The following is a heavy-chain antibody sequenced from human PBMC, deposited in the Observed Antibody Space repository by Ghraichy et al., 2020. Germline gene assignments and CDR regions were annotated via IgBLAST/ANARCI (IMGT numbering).Heavy chain of an antibody. J-gene: IGHJ4*01. CDR1: GFRLSSSA. V-gene: IGHV3-23*01. CDR3: AEPNSCNIPLTRPFQY. CDR2: MSDDGGTT. D-gene: IGHD4-23*01. Sequence: GGSLRLSCATSGFRLSSSAMSWVRQAPGKGLEWVSIMSDDGGTTHYADSVKGRFTISRDTSKVTLYLQMNSLRAEDTAVYYCAEPNSCNIPLTRPFQYWGHETLFTVSS.